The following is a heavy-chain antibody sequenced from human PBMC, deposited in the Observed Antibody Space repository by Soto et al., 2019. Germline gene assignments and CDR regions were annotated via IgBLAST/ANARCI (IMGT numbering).Heavy chain of an antibody. V-gene: IGHV3-64D*06. CDR2: ISSNGGST. J-gene: IGHJ6*02. Sequence: GGSLRLSCSASGFTFSSYAMHWVRQAPGKGLEYVSAISSNGGSTYYADSVKGRFTISRDNSKNTLYLQMSSLRAEDTAVYYCVKAYWRYFDWLPGLGYYYGMDVWGQGTTVTVSS. CDR3: VKAYWRYFDWLPGLGYYYGMDV. D-gene: IGHD3-9*01. CDR1: GFTFSSYA.